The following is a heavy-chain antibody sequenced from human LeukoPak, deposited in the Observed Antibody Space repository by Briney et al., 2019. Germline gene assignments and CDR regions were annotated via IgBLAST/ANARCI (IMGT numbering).Heavy chain of an antibody. Sequence: SVKVSCKASGGTFSSYAISWVRQAPGQGLEWMGRIIPIFGTANYAQKFQGRATITTDESTSTAYMELSSLRSEDTAVYYCAREGTYYYDSSGYYSWGQGTLVTVSS. V-gene: IGHV1-69*05. CDR3: AREGTYYYDSSGYYS. CDR1: GGTFSSYA. J-gene: IGHJ5*02. D-gene: IGHD3-22*01. CDR2: IIPIFGTA.